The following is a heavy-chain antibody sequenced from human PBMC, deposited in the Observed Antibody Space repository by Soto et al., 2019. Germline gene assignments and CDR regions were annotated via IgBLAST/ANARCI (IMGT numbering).Heavy chain of an antibody. J-gene: IGHJ5*02. D-gene: IGHD3-16*02. CDR1: GDFVYESF. CDR2: ITHVEGT. V-gene: IGHV4-34*01. CDR3: VRISYQLPSSAFWLDT. Sequence: SETPALTSAVYGDFVYESFCAWIWQPPREGLDWIGVITHVEGTNYNPSLKSRVTMSVDTTQNQFSLRLISETAADSAMYFCVRISYQLPSSAFWLDTWGQGTPVTVSS.